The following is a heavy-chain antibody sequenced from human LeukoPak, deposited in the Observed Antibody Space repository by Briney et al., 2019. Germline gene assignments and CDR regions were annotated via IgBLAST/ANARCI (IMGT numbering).Heavy chain of an antibody. V-gene: IGHV3-15*01. D-gene: IGHD5-18*01. J-gene: IGHJ4*02. CDR3: TTGGYSYHYLYVN. CDR2: IQTKAAGGTT. Sequence: GGSLRLSCAVSGFTFSDAWMAWVRQAPGKGLEWPGHIQTKAAGGTTDYAAPVKGRFTISRDDSRNTVYLQMNSLKTEDTAMYYCTTGGYSYHYLYVNWGQGALVSVSS. CDR1: GFTFSDAW.